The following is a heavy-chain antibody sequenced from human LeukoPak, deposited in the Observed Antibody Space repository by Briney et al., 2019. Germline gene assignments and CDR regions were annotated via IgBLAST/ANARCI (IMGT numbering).Heavy chain of an antibody. Sequence: GGSLRLSCEASGFTVSSNYMSWVRQAPGKGLEWVSLISGSGGTTYYADSVKGRFTISRDNSMNTLYLQMNSLRADDTAVYYCAKAHDFWSGYYSRVFFDYWGQGTLVTVSS. V-gene: IGHV3-23*01. J-gene: IGHJ4*02. CDR1: GFTVSSNY. D-gene: IGHD3-3*01. CDR2: ISGSGGTT. CDR3: AKAHDFWSGYYSRVFFDY.